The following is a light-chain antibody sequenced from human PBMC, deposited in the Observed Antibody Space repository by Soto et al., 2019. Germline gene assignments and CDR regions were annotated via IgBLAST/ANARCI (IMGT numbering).Light chain of an antibody. CDR1: SSDVGAYNY. CDR2: DVS. V-gene: IGLV2-14*03. J-gene: IGLJ1*01. CDR3: SSYTSSSTLVYV. Sequence: QSALTQPASVSGSPGQSITISCTGTSSDVGAYNYVSWYQHHPGKAPKLMIYDVSNRPSGVANRFSGSKSGNTASLNISGLQAEDEADYYCSSYTSSSTLVYVFGTGTKLTVL.